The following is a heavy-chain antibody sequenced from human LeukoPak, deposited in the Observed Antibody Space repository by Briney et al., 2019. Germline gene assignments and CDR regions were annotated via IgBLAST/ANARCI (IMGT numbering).Heavy chain of an antibody. V-gene: IGHV3-23*01. J-gene: IGHJ4*02. Sequence: PGGSLRLSCAASGFTFSSYAMSWVRQAPGKGLEWVSAISGSGGSTYYADSVKGRFTISRDNSKNTLYLQMNSLRAEDTAVYYCAKVRPMTTVNRYYFDYWGQGTLVTVSS. CDR3: AKVRPMTTVNRYYFDY. D-gene: IGHD4-11*01. CDR2: ISGSGGST. CDR1: GFTFSSYA.